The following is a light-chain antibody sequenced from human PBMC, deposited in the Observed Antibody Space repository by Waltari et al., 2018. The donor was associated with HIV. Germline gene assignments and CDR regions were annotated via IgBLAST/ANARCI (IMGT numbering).Light chain of an antibody. CDR1: SSDLGALDH. J-gene: IGLJ2*01. CDR3: SAYTSSSTLAV. V-gene: IGLV2-14*01. Sequence: QSALPPPASASGSPGQSLTISCTGPSSDLGALDHFSWYPQHPGKAPKLMIYGVSSRPSVVSNRFSGSRSGNTASLTISGLQAEDEADYYCSAYTSSSTLAVFGGGTKLTVL. CDR2: GVS.